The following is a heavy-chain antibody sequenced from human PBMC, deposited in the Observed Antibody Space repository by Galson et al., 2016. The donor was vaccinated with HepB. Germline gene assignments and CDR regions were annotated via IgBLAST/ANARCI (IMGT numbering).Heavy chain of an antibody. Sequence: LRLSCATSGFTFTNYAMSWVRQVPGKGLEWVSTISDSGGSTYYADSVKGRFTISRDNPKNTLYLQMNSLRAEDTAVYYCAREGADNLHSFDYWGQGTLITVSS. CDR3: AREGADNLHSFDY. D-gene: IGHD1-14*01. CDR2: ISDSGGST. CDR1: GFTFTNYA. J-gene: IGHJ4*02. V-gene: IGHV3-23*01.